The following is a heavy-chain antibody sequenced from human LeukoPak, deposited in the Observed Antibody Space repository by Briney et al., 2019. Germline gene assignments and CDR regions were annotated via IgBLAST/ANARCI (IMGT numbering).Heavy chain of an antibody. J-gene: IGHJ6*04. CDR3: ARHGLATMVRGAMYGMDV. CDR1: GYTFTGYY. Sequence: ASVKVSCKASGYTFTGYYMHWVRQAPGQGLEWMGWINPNSGGTNYAQKFQGWVTMTRDTSISTAYMELSRLRSDDTAVYYCARHGLATMVRGAMYGMDVWGKGTTVTVSS. D-gene: IGHD3-10*01. CDR2: INPNSGGT. V-gene: IGHV1-2*04.